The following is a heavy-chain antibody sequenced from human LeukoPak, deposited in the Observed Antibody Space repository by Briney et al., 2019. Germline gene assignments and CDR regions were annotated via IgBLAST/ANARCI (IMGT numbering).Heavy chain of an antibody. CDR3: AKEISSSWGYYYYMDV. V-gene: IGHV3-30*02. Sequence: HPGGSLRLSCAASGFTFSSYGMHWVRQAPGKGLEWVAFIRYDGSNKYYADSVKGRFTISRDNSKNTLYLQMNSLRAEDTAVYYCAKEISSSWGYYYYMDVWGKGTTVTVSS. CDR1: GFTFSSYG. D-gene: IGHD6-13*01. CDR2: IRYDGSNK. J-gene: IGHJ6*03.